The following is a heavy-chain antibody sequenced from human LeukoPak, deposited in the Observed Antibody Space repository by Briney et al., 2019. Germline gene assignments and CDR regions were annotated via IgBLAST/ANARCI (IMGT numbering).Heavy chain of an antibody. Sequence: SVKVSCKASGGTFSSYAISWVRQAPGQGLEWMGRIIPIFGTANYAQKFQGRVTITTDESTSTAHMELSSLRSEDTAVYYCARGDIVVVPAAIGGADYYYYYMDVWGKGTTVTVSS. V-gene: IGHV1-69*05. CDR3: ARGDIVVVPAAIGGADYYYYYMDV. D-gene: IGHD2-2*02. J-gene: IGHJ6*03. CDR2: IIPIFGTA. CDR1: GGTFSSYA.